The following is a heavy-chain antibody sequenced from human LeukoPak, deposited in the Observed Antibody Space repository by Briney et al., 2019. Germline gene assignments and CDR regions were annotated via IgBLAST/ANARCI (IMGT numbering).Heavy chain of an antibody. CDR2: ISTYNGDT. V-gene: IGHV1-18*01. CDR3: AREKAKQWYFDY. D-gene: IGHD6-19*01. Sequence: ASVKVSCKASGYTFTTYGITWVRQAPGQGLDYMGWISTYNGDTDYAQILQGRVTMTTDTSTSTAYMELRSLRSEDTAVYYCAREKAKQWYFDYWGQGTLVTVSS. J-gene: IGHJ4*02. CDR1: GYTFTTYG.